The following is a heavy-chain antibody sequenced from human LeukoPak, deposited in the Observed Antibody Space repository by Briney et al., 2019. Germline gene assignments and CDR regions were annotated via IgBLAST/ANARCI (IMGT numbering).Heavy chain of an antibody. J-gene: IGHJ5*02. V-gene: IGHV5-51*01. D-gene: IGHD2-15*01. Sequence: GESLKISCKGSGYSFTSYWIGWVRQMPGKGLEWMGIIYPGDSDTRYSPSFQGQVTISADKSIGTAYLQWSSLKASDTAVYYCARRYCSGGSCYPPNWFDPWGQGTLVTVSS. CDR3: ARRYCSGGSCYPPNWFDP. CDR2: IYPGDSDT. CDR1: GYSFTSYW.